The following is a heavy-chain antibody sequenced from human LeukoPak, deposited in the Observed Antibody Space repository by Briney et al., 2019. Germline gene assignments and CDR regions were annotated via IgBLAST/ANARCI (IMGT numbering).Heavy chain of an antibody. CDR3: ARALGSGDFDY. V-gene: IGHV3-7*01. CDR1: GFIFSNYW. D-gene: IGHD7-27*01. CDR2: IKQDGSEK. Sequence: GGSLRLSCAASGFIFSNYWMSWVRQAPGKRLEWVANIKQDGSEKYYVDSVKGRFTISRDNAKNSLYLQMNSLRAEDTAVYYCARALGSGDFDYWGQGTLVTVSS. J-gene: IGHJ4*02.